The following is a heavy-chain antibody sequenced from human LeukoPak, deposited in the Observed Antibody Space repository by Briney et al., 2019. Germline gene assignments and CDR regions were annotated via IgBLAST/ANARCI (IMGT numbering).Heavy chain of an antibody. CDR3: ARGPPMYYYDSSGYYYPDY. J-gene: IGHJ4*02. D-gene: IGHD3-22*01. CDR2: IIPIFGTA. Sequence: SVKVSCKDSGGTFSSYAISWVRQAPGQGLEWMGGIIPIFGTANYAQKFQGRVTITADESTSTAYMELSSLRSEDTAVYYCARGPPMYYYDSSGYYYPDYWGQGTLVTVSS. CDR1: GGTFSSYA. V-gene: IGHV1-69*13.